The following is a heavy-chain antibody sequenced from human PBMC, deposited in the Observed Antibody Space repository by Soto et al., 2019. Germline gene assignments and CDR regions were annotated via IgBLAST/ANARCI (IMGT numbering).Heavy chain of an antibody. CDR2: IIPIFGTA. Sequence: ASVKVSCKASGGTFSSYAISWVRQAPGQGLEWMGGIIPIFGTANYAQKFQGRVTITADESTSTAYMELSSLRSEDTAVYYCARDHVAVRYYYYYYGMDVWGQGTTVTVSS. CDR3: ARDHVAVRYYYYYYGMDV. V-gene: IGHV1-69*13. CDR1: GGTFSSYA. D-gene: IGHD6-19*01. J-gene: IGHJ6*02.